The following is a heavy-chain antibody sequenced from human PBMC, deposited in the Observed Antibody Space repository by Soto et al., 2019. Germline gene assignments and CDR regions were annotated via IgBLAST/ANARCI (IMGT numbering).Heavy chain of an antibody. V-gene: IGHV3-30-3*01. CDR2: ISYDGSNK. CDR3: ARAGCDGGSCYTLVGLRYGMDV. J-gene: IGHJ6*02. CDR1: GFTFSSYA. D-gene: IGHD2-15*01. Sequence: QVQLVESGGGVVQPGWSLRLSWAASGFTFSSYAMHWVRQAPGKGLEWVAVISYDGSNKYYADSVKGRFTISRDNSKNTLYLQRNSLRAEDTAVYYCARAGCDGGSCYTLVGLRYGMDVWGQGTTVTVSS.